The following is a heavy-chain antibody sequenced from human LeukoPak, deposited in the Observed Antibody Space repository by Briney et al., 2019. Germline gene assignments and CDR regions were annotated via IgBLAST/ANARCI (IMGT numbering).Heavy chain of an antibody. V-gene: IGHV5-51*01. J-gene: IGHJ4*02. D-gene: IGHD2-2*01. Sequence: GASLKISCQGSGYSFTTYWIGWVRQMPGKGLEWMGIIYPGDSDTRYSPSFQGQVTISADKSISTAYLQWSSLKASDTAMYYCAKVKDATSWKYFFDYWGQGTLVTVSS. CDR2: IYPGDSDT. CDR3: AKVKDATSWKYFFDY. CDR1: GYSFTTYW.